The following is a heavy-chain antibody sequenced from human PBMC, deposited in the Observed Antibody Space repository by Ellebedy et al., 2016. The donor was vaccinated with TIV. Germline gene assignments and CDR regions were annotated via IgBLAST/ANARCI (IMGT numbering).Heavy chain of an antibody. D-gene: IGHD5-24*01. CDR3: ARQREGYNFHYFDS. J-gene: IGHJ4*02. CDR2: ISGSGVTT. CDR1: GFTFSRTA. Sequence: GGSLRLSXAASGFTFSRTAVSWVRQAPGKGLEWVSVISGSGVTTNYADSVKGRFTISRDNSKNTLILQMNSLRAEDTAEYYCARQREGYNFHYFDSWGQGTLVTVSS. V-gene: IGHV3-23*01.